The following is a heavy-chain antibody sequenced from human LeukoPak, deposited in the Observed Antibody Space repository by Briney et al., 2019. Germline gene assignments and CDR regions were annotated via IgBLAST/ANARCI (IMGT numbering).Heavy chain of an antibody. CDR1: GYTFTSYG. Sequence: ASVKVSCKASGYTFTSYGISWVRQAPGQGLEWMGWISAYNGNTNYAQKLQGRVTVTTDTSTSTAYMELRSLRSDDTAVYYCAKISKRITIFGVVYPEDNWFDPWGQGTLVTVSS. CDR3: AKISKRITIFGVVYPEDNWFDP. CDR2: ISAYNGNT. D-gene: IGHD3-3*01. V-gene: IGHV1-18*01. J-gene: IGHJ5*02.